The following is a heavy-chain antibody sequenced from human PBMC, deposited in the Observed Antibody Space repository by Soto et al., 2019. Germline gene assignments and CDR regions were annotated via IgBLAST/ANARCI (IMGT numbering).Heavy chain of an antibody. D-gene: IGHD3-3*01. CDR2: INHSGST. V-gene: IGHV4-34*01. J-gene: IGHJ4*02. CDR1: GGSFGGYY. Sequence: SETLSLTCAVYGGSFGGYYWSWVRQPPGKGLEWIGEINHSGSTNYNPSLKSRVTISVDTSKNQFSLKLSSVTAADTAVYYRARGHPITIFGVVPFDYWGQGTLVTVSS. CDR3: ARGHPITIFGVVPFDY.